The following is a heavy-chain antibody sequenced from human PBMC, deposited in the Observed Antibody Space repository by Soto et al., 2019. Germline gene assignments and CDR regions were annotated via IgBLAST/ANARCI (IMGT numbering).Heavy chain of an antibody. CDR1: GFTFNDYS. CDR2: ISSSGTYI. Sequence: VGSLRLSCEASGFTFNDYSMDWVRQAPEKGLEWVSSISSSGTYIYYADSVKGRFAISRDNANNVMYLQMDTLRAEDTAVYYCVRAGHVFDVHYYGMDLWGQGTTVTVYS. D-gene: IGHD3-10*01. V-gene: IGHV3-21*01. CDR3: VRAGHVFDVHYYGMDL. J-gene: IGHJ6*02.